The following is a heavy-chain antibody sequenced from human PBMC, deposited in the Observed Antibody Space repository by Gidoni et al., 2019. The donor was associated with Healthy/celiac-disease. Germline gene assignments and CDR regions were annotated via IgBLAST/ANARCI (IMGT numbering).Heavy chain of an antibody. CDR2: ISSSGSTI. CDR3: ARDNIVLMVYAQDYYYYGMDV. V-gene: IGHV3-11*01. CDR1: GFTFSAYS. Sequence: QVQLVESGGGLVKPGGSLRLSCEASGFTFSAYSMSWIRQAPGKGLEWVSYISSSGSTIYYADSVKGRFTISRDNAKNSLYLQMNSLRAEDTAVYYCARDNIVLMVYAQDYYYYGMDVWGQGTTVTVSS. D-gene: IGHD2-8*01. J-gene: IGHJ6*02.